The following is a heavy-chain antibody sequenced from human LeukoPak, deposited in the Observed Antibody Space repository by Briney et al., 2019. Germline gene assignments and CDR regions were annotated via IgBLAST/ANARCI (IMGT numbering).Heavy chain of an antibody. Sequence: PSQTLSLTCTVSGGSISSGGYYWSWLRQHPGKGLEWIGYIYYSGSTYYNPSLKSRVTISVDTSKNQFSLKLSSVTAADTAVYYCARGNRNWFDPWGQGTLVTVSS. CDR3: ARGNRNWFDP. CDR2: IYYSGST. V-gene: IGHV4-31*03. CDR1: GGSISSGGYY. J-gene: IGHJ5*02. D-gene: IGHD2/OR15-2a*01.